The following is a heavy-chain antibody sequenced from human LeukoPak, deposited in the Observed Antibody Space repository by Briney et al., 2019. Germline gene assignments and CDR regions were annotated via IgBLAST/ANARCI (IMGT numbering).Heavy chain of an antibody. J-gene: IGHJ6*02. CDR1: GYTFTGYY. D-gene: IGHD3-10*01. CDR2: INPNSGGT. CDR3: AEGVTHISHGSTPYYYGMDV. Sequence: GASVKVSYKASGYTFTGYYMHWVRQAPGQGLEWMGWINPNSGGTNYAQKFQGRVTMTRDTSISTAYMELSGLRSDDTAVYYCAEGVTHISHGSTPYYYGMDVWGQGTTVTVSS. V-gene: IGHV1-2*02.